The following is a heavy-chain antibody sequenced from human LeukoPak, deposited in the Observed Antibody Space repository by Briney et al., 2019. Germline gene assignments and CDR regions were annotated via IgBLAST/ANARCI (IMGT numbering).Heavy chain of an antibody. Sequence: GGSLRLSCAASGFTVSSNYMSWVRQAPGKGLEWVSVIYTGGSTYYADSVKGRFTISGDNSKNTVYLQMNSLRAEDTAVYYCARDSDYGETFDYWGQGTLVTVSS. CDR1: GFTVSSNY. CDR2: IYTGGST. D-gene: IGHD4-17*01. V-gene: IGHV3-53*01. CDR3: ARDSDYGETFDY. J-gene: IGHJ4*02.